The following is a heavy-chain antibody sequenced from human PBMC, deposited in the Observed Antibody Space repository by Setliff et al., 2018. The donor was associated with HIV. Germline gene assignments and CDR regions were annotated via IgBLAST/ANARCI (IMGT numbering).Heavy chain of an antibody. Sequence: GESLKISCKASGYTFTNYWIGWVRQMPGKGLEWMGVIYPDESDSRYSPSFRGQVTISADKSINTAYLQWSSLKASDTAMYYCARVDMGYYYDSSGYSHFDHWGQGTLVTVSS. CDR3: ARVDMGYYYDSSGYSHFDH. V-gene: IGHV5-51*01. CDR2: IYPDESDS. J-gene: IGHJ4*02. D-gene: IGHD3-22*01. CDR1: GYTFTNYW.